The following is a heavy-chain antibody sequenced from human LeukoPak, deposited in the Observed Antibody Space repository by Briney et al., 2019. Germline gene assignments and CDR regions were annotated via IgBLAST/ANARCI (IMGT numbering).Heavy chain of an antibody. D-gene: IGHD1-26*01. CDR3: TRLEGAVSTPIHDAFDI. V-gene: IGHV1-8*03. CDR2: NNPNSGNT. J-gene: IGHJ3*02. CDR1: GYTFTGYY. Sequence: ASVKVSCKASGYTFTGYYMHWVRQAPGQGLEWMGWNNPNSGNTGYAQKFQGRVTITRNTSISTAYMELSSLRSEDTAVYYCTRLEGAVSTPIHDAFDIWGQGTMVTVSS.